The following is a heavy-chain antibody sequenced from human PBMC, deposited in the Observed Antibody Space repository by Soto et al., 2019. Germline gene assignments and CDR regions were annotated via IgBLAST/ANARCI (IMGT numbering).Heavy chain of an antibody. D-gene: IGHD3-3*02. CDR3: AKDSIDHNGIYDPLDI. CDR1: GFTFGSYA. V-gene: IGHV3-30-3*02. J-gene: IGHJ3*02. CDR2: ISYDGSNK. Sequence: GGSLRLSCAASGFTFGSYAMHWVRQAPGKGLEWVAVISYDGSNKYYADSVKGRCTVSRDNSKSTMYLQLDGLRDDDTAIYYCAKDSIDHNGIYDPLDIWGQGTMVTVSS.